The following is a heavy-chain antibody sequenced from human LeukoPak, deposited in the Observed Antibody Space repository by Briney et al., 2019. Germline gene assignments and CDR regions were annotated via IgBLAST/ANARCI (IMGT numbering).Heavy chain of an antibody. CDR2: LWYDGSNK. CDR1: GFSFSSYG. CDR3: ARDSGAAMTYFDH. J-gene: IGHJ4*02. Sequence: VRSLRLSCAASGFSFSSYGMHWVRQAPGKGLEWVAVLWYDGSNKYYADSVKGRFTISRDNSKNRLYLQMNSLRAEDTAVYYCARDSGAAMTYFDHWGQGTLVTVSS. V-gene: IGHV3-33*01. D-gene: IGHD5-18*01.